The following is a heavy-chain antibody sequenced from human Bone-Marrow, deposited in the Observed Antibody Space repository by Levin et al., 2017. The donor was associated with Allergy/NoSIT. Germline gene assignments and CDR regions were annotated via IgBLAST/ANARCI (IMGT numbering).Heavy chain of an antibody. CDR2: ISSNGGST. Sequence: GESLKISCAASGFTFSSYAMHWVRQAPGKGLEYVSAISSNGGSTYYANSVKGRFTISRDNSKNTLYLQMGSLRAEDMAVYYCARPDRGGYLRRAFDIWGQGTMVTVSS. CDR1: GFTFSSYA. V-gene: IGHV3-64*01. D-gene: IGHD3-22*01. CDR3: ARPDRGGYLRRAFDI. J-gene: IGHJ3*02.